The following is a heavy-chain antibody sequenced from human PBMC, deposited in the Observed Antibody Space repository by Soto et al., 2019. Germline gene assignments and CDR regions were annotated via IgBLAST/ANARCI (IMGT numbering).Heavy chain of an antibody. CDR2: ISGSGGST. D-gene: IGHD2-2*01. J-gene: IGHJ5*02. Sequence: ELQLLESGGGLVQPGGSLRLSCAASGFIFSSYAMSWVRQAPGKGLEWVSAISGSGGSTYYADSVKGRFTISRDNSKNTLYQQKNRLSAEDAVVYYWAKEKISTSCNWFDPWGQGTLVTVSS. V-gene: IGHV3-23*01. CDR1: GFIFSSYA. CDR3: AKEKISTSCNWFDP.